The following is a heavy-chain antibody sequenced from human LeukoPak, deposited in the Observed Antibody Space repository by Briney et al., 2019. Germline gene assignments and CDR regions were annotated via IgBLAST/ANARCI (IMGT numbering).Heavy chain of an antibody. V-gene: IGHV1-18*01. CDR2: ISVYNGNT. J-gene: IGHJ3*02. Sequence: ASVKVSCKASGYTFTSHGITWVRQAPGQGLEWMGWISVYNGNTNYSQKLQGRVTMTPDTSTRTVYMELRSLRSDDTAVYYCARDPSLGLYTGGMEAFDIWGQGTVVTVSS. CDR1: GYTFTSHG. D-gene: IGHD3-16*01. CDR3: ARDPSLGLYTGGMEAFDI.